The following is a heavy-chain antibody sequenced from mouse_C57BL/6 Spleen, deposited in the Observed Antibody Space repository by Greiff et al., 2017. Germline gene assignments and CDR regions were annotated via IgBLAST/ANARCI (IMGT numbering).Heavy chain of an antibody. Sequence: QVQLQQSGPELVKPGASVKISCKASGYAFSSSWMNWVKQRPGKGLEWIGRIYPGDGDTNYTGKFKGKATLTADKSSSTAYMQLSSLTSEDSAVYFCARRGTVTWGWYFDVWGTGTTVTVSS. CDR3: ARRGTVTWGWYFDV. D-gene: IGHD4-1*01. CDR1: GYAFSSSW. J-gene: IGHJ1*03. CDR2: IYPGDGDT. V-gene: IGHV1-82*01.